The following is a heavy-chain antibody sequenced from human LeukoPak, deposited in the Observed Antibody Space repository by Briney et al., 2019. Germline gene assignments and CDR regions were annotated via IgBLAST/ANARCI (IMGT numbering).Heavy chain of an antibody. Sequence: PSETLSLTCAVSGYSISSGYYWGWIRQPPGKGLEWIGSIYHSGSTYYNPSLKSRVTISVDTSKNQFSLKLSSVTAADTAVYYCARDRDGSGSYYHPLFDYWGQGTLVTVSS. CDR3: ARDRDGSGSYYHPLFDY. D-gene: IGHD3-10*01. J-gene: IGHJ4*02. CDR1: GYSISSGYY. CDR2: IYHSGST. V-gene: IGHV4-38-2*02.